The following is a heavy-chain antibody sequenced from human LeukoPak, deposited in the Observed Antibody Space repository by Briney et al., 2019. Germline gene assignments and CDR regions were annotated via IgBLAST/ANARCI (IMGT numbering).Heavy chain of an antibody. Sequence: KPGESLRISCKGSGYSFTSYWISWVRQMPGKGLEWMGRIDPSDSYTNYSPSFQGHVTISADKSISTACLQWSSLKASDTAMYYCARHQGKWAVALDYWGQGTLVTVSS. D-gene: IGHD6-19*01. CDR2: IDPSDSYT. V-gene: IGHV5-10-1*01. CDR3: ARHQGKWAVALDY. J-gene: IGHJ4*02. CDR1: GYSFTSYW.